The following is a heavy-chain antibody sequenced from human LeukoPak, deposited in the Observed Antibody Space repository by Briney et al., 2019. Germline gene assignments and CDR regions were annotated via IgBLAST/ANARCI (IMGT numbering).Heavy chain of an antibody. CDR2: ISAYNGNT. Sequence: ASVKVSCMASGYTFTSYGISWVRQAPGQGLEWMGWISAYNGNTNYAQKLQGRVTMTTDTSTSTAYMELRSLRSDDTAVYYCARPVPIRYFDWLSFGGHHMDVWVNGTTVTVSS. CDR3: ARPVPIRYFDWLSFGGHHMDV. CDR1: GYTFTSYG. V-gene: IGHV1-18*01. D-gene: IGHD3-9*01. J-gene: IGHJ6*03.